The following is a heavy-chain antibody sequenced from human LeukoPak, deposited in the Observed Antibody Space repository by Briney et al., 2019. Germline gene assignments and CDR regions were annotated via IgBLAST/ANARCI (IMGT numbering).Heavy chain of an antibody. D-gene: IGHD6-19*01. CDR1: GYTFTSYY. CDR3: ARRAVAGTRFDY. CDR2: INPSGGST. J-gene: IGHJ4*02. Sequence: ASVKVSFKASGYTFTSYYMHWVRQAPGQGLEWMGIINPSGGSTSYAQKFQGRVTMTRDTSTSTVYMELSSLRSEDTAVYYCARRAVAGTRFDYWGQGTLVTVSS. V-gene: IGHV1-46*01.